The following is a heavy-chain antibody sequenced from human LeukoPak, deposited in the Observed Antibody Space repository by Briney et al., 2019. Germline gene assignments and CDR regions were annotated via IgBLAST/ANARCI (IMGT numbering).Heavy chain of an antibody. Sequence: ASVTVSCKASGYTFTSYGISWVRQAPGQGREWMGWISAYNGNTNYAQKLQGRVTMTTDTSTSTAYMELRRLRSDDTAVYYCARDFTVTTPDYYYYGMDVWGQGTTVTVSS. V-gene: IGHV1-18*01. CDR3: ARDFTVTTPDYYYYGMDV. CDR1: GYTFTSYG. CDR2: ISAYNGNT. D-gene: IGHD4-17*01. J-gene: IGHJ6*02.